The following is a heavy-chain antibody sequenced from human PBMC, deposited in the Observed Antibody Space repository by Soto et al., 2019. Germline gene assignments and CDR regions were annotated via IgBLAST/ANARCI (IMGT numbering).Heavy chain of an antibody. CDR1: GYTFTSYA. CDR2: INAGNGNT. V-gene: IGHV1-3*01. CDR3: ASSYAGGSIESYYGMDV. D-gene: IGHD5-12*01. J-gene: IGHJ6*02. Sequence: QVQLVQSGAEVKKPGASVKVSCKASGYTFTSYAMHWVRQAPGQRLEWMGWINAGNGNTKYSQKFQGRVTITRDTSASTAYMELSSLRSEDTAVYYCASSYAGGSIESYYGMDVWGQGTTVTVSS.